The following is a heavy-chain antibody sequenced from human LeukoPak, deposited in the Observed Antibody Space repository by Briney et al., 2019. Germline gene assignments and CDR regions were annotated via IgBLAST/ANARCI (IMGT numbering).Heavy chain of an antibody. V-gene: IGHV3-7*01. CDR2: IKQDGSEK. CDR1: GFTFGSYW. Sequence: GGSLRLSCAASGFTFGSYWMSWVRQAPGKGLEWVANIKQDGSEKYYVDSVKGRFTISRDNAKNSLYLLMNSLRAEDTAVYYCARDLGDFWSGSNWFDPWGQGTLVTVSS. J-gene: IGHJ5*02. CDR3: ARDLGDFWSGSNWFDP. D-gene: IGHD3-3*01.